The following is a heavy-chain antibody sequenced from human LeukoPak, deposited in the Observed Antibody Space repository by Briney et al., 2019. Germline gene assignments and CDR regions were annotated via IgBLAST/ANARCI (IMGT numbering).Heavy chain of an antibody. CDR1: GFTFSDYY. D-gene: IGHD2-2*02. CDR2: ISSSDDFR. Sequence: GGSLRLSCAASGFTFSDYYMSWIRQAPGKGLEWFSYISSSDDFRHYADSVKGRFTISRDNAKNSLYLQMNSLRTEDTAVYYCARPAAVVVPAAIRCYPLPFDPWGQGTLVTVSS. CDR3: ARPAAVVVPAAIRCYPLPFDP. V-gene: IGHV3-11*04. J-gene: IGHJ5*02.